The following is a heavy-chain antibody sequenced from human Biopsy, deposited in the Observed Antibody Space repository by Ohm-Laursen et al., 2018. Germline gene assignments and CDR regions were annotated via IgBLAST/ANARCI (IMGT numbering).Heavy chain of an antibody. CDR2: ISYTGYT. Sequence: SDTLSLTCTVSGGSFTGHYWSWIRQPPGEGLVWIGHISYTGYTSYNASLKSRVTISVDTSRNHFSLRLGSLTAADTAVYYCARGSNDFGGLYFPRWGQGTLLTVSS. CDR3: ARGSNDFGGLYFPR. J-gene: IGHJ4*02. CDR1: GGSFTGHY. V-gene: IGHV4-59*11. D-gene: IGHD4-23*01.